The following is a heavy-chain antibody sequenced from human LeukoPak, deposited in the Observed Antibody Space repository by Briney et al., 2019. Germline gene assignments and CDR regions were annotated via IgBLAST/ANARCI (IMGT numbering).Heavy chain of an antibody. CDR1: GGSISSSSYS. J-gene: IGHJ4*02. CDR2: IYCSGST. CDR3: ATSASSGYYDY. D-gene: IGHD3-22*01. Sequence: TTSETLSLTCTVSGGSISSSSYSWGWIRQPPGKGLEWIGSIYCSGSTYYNPSLKSRVTISVDTSKNQFSLKLSSVTAADTAVYYCATSASSGYYDYWGQGTLVTVSS. V-gene: IGHV4-39*01.